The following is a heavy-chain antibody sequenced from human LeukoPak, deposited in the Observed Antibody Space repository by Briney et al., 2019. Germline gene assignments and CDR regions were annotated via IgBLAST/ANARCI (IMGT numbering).Heavy chain of an antibody. D-gene: IGHD5/OR15-5a*01. J-gene: IGHJ1*01. V-gene: IGHV1-2*02. CDR2: VFPRSGDT. Sequence: GASVKVSCKASGCTFSDYYTHWVRQAPGEGLEWVGWVFPRSGDTYYSQRFHGRVAMTTDTSINTAYMELSRLKSDDTGVYFCARPPRDLVSAAPFPFWGQGSLVTVSS. CDR1: GCTFSDYY. CDR3: ARPPRDLVSAAPFPF.